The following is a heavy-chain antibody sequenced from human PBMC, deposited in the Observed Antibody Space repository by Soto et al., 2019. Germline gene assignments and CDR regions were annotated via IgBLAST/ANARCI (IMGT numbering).Heavy chain of an antibody. CDR2: ISPSGTT. J-gene: IGHJ4*02. CDR3: ARAPKVSGSAQTRPDF. D-gene: IGHD6-6*01. V-gene: IGHV4-34*01. CDR1: SGSLSGYY. Sequence: ETLSLTCSLYSGSLSGYYWSWIRQPPGKGLEWIGEISPSGTTNYSPSLKSRVSISVDTSKNQFSLNLTSLTAADTAVYYCARAPKVSGSAQTRPDFWGQGSLVTVSS.